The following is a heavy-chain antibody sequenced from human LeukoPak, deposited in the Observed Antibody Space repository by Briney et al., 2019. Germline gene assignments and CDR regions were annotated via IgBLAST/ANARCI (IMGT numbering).Heavy chain of an antibody. V-gene: IGHV3-30*18. J-gene: IGHJ5*02. D-gene: IGHD1-26*01. Sequence: GRSLRLSCAASGFTFSSYGMHWVRQAPGKGLEWVAVISYDGSNKYYADSVKGRFTISRDNSKNTLYLHMNSLRAEDTAVYYCAKDAIVGATRWFDPWGQGTLVTVSS. CDR2: ISYDGSNK. CDR3: AKDAIVGATRWFDP. CDR1: GFTFSSYG.